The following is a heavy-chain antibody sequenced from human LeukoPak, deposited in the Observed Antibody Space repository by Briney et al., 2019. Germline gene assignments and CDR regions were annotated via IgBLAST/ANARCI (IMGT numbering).Heavy chain of an antibody. CDR2: IKEDGSKK. Sequence: GGSLRLSCAASRFTFSGHWMTWVRQAPGKGLEWVANIKEDGSKKNYVDSVKGRFTISRDNSKNTLYLQMNSLRAEDTAVYYCARVYKVGFLPTSGFDYWGQGTLVTVSS. V-gene: IGHV3-7*01. CDR1: RFTFSGHW. D-gene: IGHD3-10*01. CDR3: ARVYKVGFLPTSGFDY. J-gene: IGHJ4*02.